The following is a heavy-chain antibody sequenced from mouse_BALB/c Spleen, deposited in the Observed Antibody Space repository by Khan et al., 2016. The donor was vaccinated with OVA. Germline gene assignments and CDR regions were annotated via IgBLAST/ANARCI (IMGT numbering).Heavy chain of an antibody. D-gene: IGHD4-1*01. Sequence: EVQGVESGGDLVKPGGSLKLSCAASGFTFSSYSMSWVRQTPDKRLEWVASISSGGDYTYYPYSVKGRFTISRDNAKNTLYLQMSDLKSEDTAMYYCADHLTGSFAYWGQGTLVTVSA. V-gene: IGHV5-6*01. CDR2: ISSGGDYT. J-gene: IGHJ3*01. CDR1: GFTFSSYS. CDR3: ADHLTGSFAY.